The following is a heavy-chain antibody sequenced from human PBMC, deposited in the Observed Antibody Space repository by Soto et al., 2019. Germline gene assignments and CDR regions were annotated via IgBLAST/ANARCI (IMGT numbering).Heavy chain of an antibody. V-gene: IGHV3-49*04. D-gene: IGHD3-3*01. CDR1: GFTSDDYA. CDR3: TRDGDFYGMDV. J-gene: IGHJ6*02. Sequence: PGGSLRLSCTFSGFTSDDYALTWVRQAPGKGLEWVAFATSQAFGGTTDYAASVKGRFTIPRDDSTTVAYLQMNSLQTEDTAIYYCTRDGDFYGMDVWGQGTTVTVSS. CDR2: ATSQAFGGTT.